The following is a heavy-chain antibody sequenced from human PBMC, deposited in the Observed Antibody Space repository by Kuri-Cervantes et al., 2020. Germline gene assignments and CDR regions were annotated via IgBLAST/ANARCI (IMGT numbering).Heavy chain of an antibody. CDR3: ARGLSSGWLDY. Sequence: GESLKISCAASGFTFSDYYMSWIRQAPGKGLEWVSYISSSGSTIYYADSVKGRFTISRDNAKNSLYLQMNSLRAEDTAVYYCARGLSSGWLDYWGQGTLVTVSS. D-gene: IGHD6-19*01. V-gene: IGHV3-11*04. J-gene: IGHJ4*02. CDR2: ISSSGSTI. CDR1: GFTFSDYY.